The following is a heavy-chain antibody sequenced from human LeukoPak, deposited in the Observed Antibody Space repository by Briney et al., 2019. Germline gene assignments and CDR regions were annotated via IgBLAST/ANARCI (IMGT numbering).Heavy chain of an antibody. CDR2: ISYDGSKK. V-gene: IGHV3-30-3*01. Sequence: PGGSLRLSCAASGFTFSIYPMHWVRQAPGKGLEWLAVISYDGSKKYYADSVKGRFTISRGNSENTLYLQMNSLRAEDTAVYYCARAVGRGEIITFGGLGMDVWGQGTTVTVSS. J-gene: IGHJ6*02. D-gene: IGHD3-16*01. CDR3: ARAVGRGEIITFGGLGMDV. CDR1: GFTFSIYP.